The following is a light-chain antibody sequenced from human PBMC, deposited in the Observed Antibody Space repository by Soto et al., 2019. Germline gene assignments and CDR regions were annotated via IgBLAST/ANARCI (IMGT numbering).Light chain of an antibody. CDR1: NSDVGGYNY. V-gene: IGLV2-11*01. CDR3: CSYAGSYTWV. Sequence: QSVLTQPRSVSGSPGQSVTISCTGTNSDVGGYNYVSWYQQHPGKAPKLMIHDVSKRPSGVPDRFSGSKSGNTASLTISGLQADDEADYYCCSYAGSYTWVFGGGTKLTVL. J-gene: IGLJ3*02. CDR2: DVS.